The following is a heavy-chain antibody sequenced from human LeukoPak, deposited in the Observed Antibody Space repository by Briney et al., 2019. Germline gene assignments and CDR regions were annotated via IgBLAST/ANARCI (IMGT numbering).Heavy chain of an antibody. D-gene: IGHD3-22*01. Sequence: SETLSLTCAVSGGSISSYYWSWIRQPPGKGLEWIGYIYYSGSTNYNPSLKSRVTISVDTSKNQFSLKLSSVTAADTAVYYCASGLLRHDSSGYYFVYYMDVWGKGTTVTVSS. CDR1: GGSISSYY. CDR3: ASGLLRHDSSGYYFVYYMDV. V-gene: IGHV4-59*01. CDR2: IYYSGST. J-gene: IGHJ6*03.